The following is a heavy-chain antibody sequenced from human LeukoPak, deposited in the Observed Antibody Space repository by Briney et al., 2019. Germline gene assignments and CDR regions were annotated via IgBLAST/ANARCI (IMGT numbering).Heavy chain of an antibody. CDR3: ARWGFDFWRVQGAFDI. CDR1: GFTFSSYA. D-gene: IGHD3-3*01. CDR2: ISYDGSNK. J-gene: IGHJ3*02. Sequence: PGRSLRLSCAASGFTFSSYAMHWVRQAPGKGLEWVAVISYDGSNKYYADSVKGRFTISRDNSKNTLYLQMNSLRAEDTAVYYCARWGFDFWRVQGAFDIWGQGTMVTVSS. V-gene: IGHV3-30-3*01.